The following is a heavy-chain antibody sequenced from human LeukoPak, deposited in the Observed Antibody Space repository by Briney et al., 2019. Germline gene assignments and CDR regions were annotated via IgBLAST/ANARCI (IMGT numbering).Heavy chain of an antibody. Sequence: EASVKVSCKASGYTFTGYYMHWVRQAPGQGPEWMGWINPNSGGTNYAQKFQGRVTMTRDTSISTAYMELSRLRSDDTAVYYCARTSGYSYGYSDYWGQGTLVTVSS. CDR2: INPNSGGT. V-gene: IGHV1-2*02. CDR1: GYTFTGYY. D-gene: IGHD5-18*01. CDR3: ARTSGYSYGYSDY. J-gene: IGHJ4*02.